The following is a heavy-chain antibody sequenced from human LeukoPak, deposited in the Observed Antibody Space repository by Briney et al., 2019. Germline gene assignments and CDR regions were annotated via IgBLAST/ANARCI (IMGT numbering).Heavy chain of an antibody. Sequence: ASVKVSCKASGYTFTSYAMHWGRQAPGQRLEWMGWINAGNGNTKYSQKFQGRVTITRDTSASTAYMELSSLRSEDTAVYYCARARPKGMIAAAGTRTEYFQHWGQGTLVTVSS. D-gene: IGHD6-13*01. CDR3: ARARPKGMIAAAGTRTEYFQH. J-gene: IGHJ1*01. CDR1: GYTFTSYA. V-gene: IGHV1-3*01. CDR2: INAGNGNT.